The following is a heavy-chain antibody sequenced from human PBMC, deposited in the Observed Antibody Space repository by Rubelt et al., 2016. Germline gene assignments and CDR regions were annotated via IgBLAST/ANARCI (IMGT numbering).Heavy chain of an antibody. Sequence: QITLKESGPTLVKPTQTLTLTCTFSGFSLSTSGVGVGWIRQPPGKALEWLALIYWDDDKRYSPSLKSRLTITKDTSKNQVVLTMTTLDPVDTATYYCAHNTVLTGTTRDCHWFDPWGQGTLVTVSS. V-gene: IGHV2-5*02. CDR1: GFSLSTSGVG. D-gene: IGHD1-7*01. J-gene: IGHJ5*02. CDR3: AHNTVLTGTTRDCHWFDP. CDR2: IYWDDDK.